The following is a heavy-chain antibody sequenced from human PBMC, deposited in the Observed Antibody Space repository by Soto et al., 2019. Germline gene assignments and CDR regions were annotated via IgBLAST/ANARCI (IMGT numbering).Heavy chain of an antibody. CDR1: KFSFSGYW. Sequence: EVQLVEPGGGLVQPGGSLRLSCAASKFSFSGYWMHWVRQAPGKGLMRVSRVNPDGSTTTYADSVKGRFTISRDNAKNTVFLQMNSLRADDTAVYYCAKVASGSYDWFDPWGQGTLVTVSS. V-gene: IGHV3-74*01. CDR3: AKVASGSYDWFDP. D-gene: IGHD1-26*01. CDR2: VNPDGSTT. J-gene: IGHJ5*02.